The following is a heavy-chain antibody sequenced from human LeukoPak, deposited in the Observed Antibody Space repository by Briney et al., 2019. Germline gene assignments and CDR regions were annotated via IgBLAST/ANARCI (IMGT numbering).Heavy chain of an antibody. CDR2: INHSGST. CDR1: GGSFSGYY. CDR3: ARVLTRSKAKLERGAY. V-gene: IGHV4-34*01. J-gene: IGHJ4*02. Sequence: SETLSLTCAVYGGSFSGYYWSWIRQPPGKGLEWIGEINHSGSTNYNPSLKSRVTITVDTSKNQFSLKLSSVTAADTAVYYCARVLTRSKAKLERGAYWGQGSLVTVSS. D-gene: IGHD1-1*01.